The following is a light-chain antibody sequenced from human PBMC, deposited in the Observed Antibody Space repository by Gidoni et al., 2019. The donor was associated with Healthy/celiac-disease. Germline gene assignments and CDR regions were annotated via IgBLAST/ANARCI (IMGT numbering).Light chain of an antibody. CDR1: QGISSY. CDR2: AAS. V-gene: IGKV1-8*01. CDR3: QQYYSYLLT. J-gene: IGKJ4*01. Sequence: ISMTQSPSSFSACQGDRVTITCRASQGISSYLAWYQQKPGKAPKLLIYAASTLQSGVPSRFSGSGSGTDFTLTISCLQSEDFATYYCQQYYSYLLTFGGGTKVEIK.